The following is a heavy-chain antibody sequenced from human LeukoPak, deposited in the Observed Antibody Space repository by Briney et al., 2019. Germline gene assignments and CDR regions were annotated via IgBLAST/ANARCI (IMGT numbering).Heavy chain of an antibody. CDR2: ISWNSGSI. CDR1: GFTFDDYA. Sequence: GGSLRLSCAASGFTFDDYAMHWVRQAPGKGLEWVSGISWNSGSIGYADSVKGRFTISRDNAKNSLYLQMNSLRAEDTALYYCAKGIAVAALYYFDYWGQGTLVTVSS. V-gene: IGHV3-9*01. CDR3: AKGIAVAALYYFDY. D-gene: IGHD6-19*01. J-gene: IGHJ4*02.